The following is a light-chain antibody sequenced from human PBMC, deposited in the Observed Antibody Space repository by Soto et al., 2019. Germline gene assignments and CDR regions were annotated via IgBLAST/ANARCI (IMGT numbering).Light chain of an antibody. V-gene: IGKV3-11*01. CDR2: DAS. CDR1: QSVSSY. J-gene: IGKJ4*01. CDR3: QQRSNWPST. Sequence: EIVLTQSPATLSLSPGDRATLSCRASQSVSSYLAWYQQKPGQAPRLLIYDASNRATGIPARFSGSGSGTDFTLTITSLEPEDFAVYYCQQRSNWPSTFGGGNKVEIQ.